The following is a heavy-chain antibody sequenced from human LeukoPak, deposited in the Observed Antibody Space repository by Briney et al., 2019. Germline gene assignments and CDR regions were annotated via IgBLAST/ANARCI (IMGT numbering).Heavy chain of an antibody. Sequence: SETLSLTCTVSGRSISSYYWSWTRHPPGKGLEWIGYIYYSGSTNYNPSLESRLTISVDSSKTPFSLKLSSETAADAGVYYCARGTSLPLYYYYYYMDVWGEGTTVTVSS. CDR2: IYYSGST. CDR1: GRSISSYY. CDR3: ARGTSLPLYYYYYYMDV. V-gene: IGHV4-59*01. J-gene: IGHJ6*03. D-gene: IGHD2-2*01.